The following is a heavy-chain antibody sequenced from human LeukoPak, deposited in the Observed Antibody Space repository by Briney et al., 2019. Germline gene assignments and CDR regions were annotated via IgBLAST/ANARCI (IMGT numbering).Heavy chain of an antibody. CDR1: GGSISSYY. CDR2: ISRSGST. J-gene: IGHJ6*03. V-gene: IGHV4-59*01. CDR3: ARLVVPAAIPNYYYYMDV. D-gene: IGHD2-2*02. Sequence: PSETLSLTCIVSGGSISSYYWSWIRQPPGKGLEWIGYISRSGSTNYNPSLKSRVTISVDTSKNQFSLKLSSVTAADTAVYYCARLVVPAAIPNYYYYMDVWGKGTTVTVSS.